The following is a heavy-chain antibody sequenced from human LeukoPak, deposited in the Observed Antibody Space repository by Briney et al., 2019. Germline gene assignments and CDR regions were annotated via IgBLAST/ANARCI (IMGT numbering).Heavy chain of an antibody. Sequence: GGSLRLSCAASGFTFSSYSMNWVRQAPGKGLEWVSSISSSSSYIYYADSVKGRFTISRDNAKNSLYLQMNSLRAEDTAVYYCARDSHSVVATIGYFDYWGQGTLVTVSS. CDR2: ISSSSSYI. D-gene: IGHD5-12*01. J-gene: IGHJ4*02. V-gene: IGHV3-21*01. CDR1: GFTFSSYS. CDR3: ARDSHSVVATIGYFDY.